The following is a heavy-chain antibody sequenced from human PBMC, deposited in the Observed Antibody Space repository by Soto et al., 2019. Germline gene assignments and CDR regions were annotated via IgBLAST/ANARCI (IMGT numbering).Heavy chain of an antibody. CDR1: GFTFSSYA. CDR3: AKDMGYGSYYYYGMDV. J-gene: IGHJ6*02. CDR2: ISGSGGST. V-gene: IGHV3-23*01. D-gene: IGHD5-12*01. Sequence: EVQLLESGGGLVQPGGSLRLSCAASGFTFSSYAMSWVRQAPGQGLEWVSAISGSGGSTYYADSVKGRFTISRDNSKNTLYRQMNSLRAEDTAVYYCAKDMGYGSYYYYGMDVWGQGTTVTVSS.